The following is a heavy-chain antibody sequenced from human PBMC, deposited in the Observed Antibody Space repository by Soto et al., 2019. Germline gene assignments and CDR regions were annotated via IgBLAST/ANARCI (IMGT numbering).Heavy chain of an antibody. Sequence: EVQLLESGGGLVQPGGSLRLSCAASGFTFSSYAMSWVRQAPGKGLEWVSAISGSGGSTYYADSVKGRFTISRDNSKNTLYLQMRSLRSEDTAVYYCAKDPRSRDCGGDCSSDYCGQGNLVTVSS. CDR3: AKDPRSRDCGGDCSSDY. CDR2: ISGSGGST. CDR1: GFTFSSYA. V-gene: IGHV3-23*01. D-gene: IGHD2-21*02. J-gene: IGHJ4*02.